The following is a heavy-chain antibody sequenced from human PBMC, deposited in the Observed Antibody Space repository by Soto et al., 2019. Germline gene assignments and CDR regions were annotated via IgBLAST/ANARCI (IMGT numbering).Heavy chain of an antibody. V-gene: IGHV3-23*01. CDR2: VSGSGSTT. CDR3: ARDARYYDSGGYYDY. CDR1: GFSFTTYA. J-gene: IGHJ4*02. D-gene: IGHD3-22*01. Sequence: EVQLLESGGGLVQPGGSLRLSCAASGFSFTTYAMGWVRQAPGKGLEWVSAVSGSGSTTYYADSVKGRFIISRNNAKTTAYLVMNSLRAEDTAVYYCARDARYYDSGGYYDYWGQGTLVTVSS.